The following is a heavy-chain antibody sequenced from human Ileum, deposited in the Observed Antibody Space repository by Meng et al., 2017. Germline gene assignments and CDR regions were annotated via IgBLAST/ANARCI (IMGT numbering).Heavy chain of an antibody. J-gene: IGHJ4*02. CDR1: GGTFSSYG. CDR2: IIPIFGTA. CDR3: ARGSLWFGELTAQDY. D-gene: IGHD3-10*01. V-gene: IGHV1-69*06. Sequence: QVTLVQSGAEVNKPGSSVKVSCKASGGTFSSYGLSWVRQAPGQGLEWMGGIIPIFGTANYAQKFQGRVTITADKSTSTAYMELSSLRSEDTAVYYCARGSLWFGELTAQDYWGQGTLVTVSS.